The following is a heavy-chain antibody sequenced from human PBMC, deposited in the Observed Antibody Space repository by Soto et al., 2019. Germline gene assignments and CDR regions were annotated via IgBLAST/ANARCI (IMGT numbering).Heavy chain of an antibody. CDR3: GRSFLDYDVLTGDTPKSYYFDY. V-gene: IGHV4-34*01. J-gene: IGHJ4*02. CDR1: GGSFSGDY. Sequence: QVQLQQWGAGLLKPSDTLSLTCAVYGGSFSGDYWSWIRQPPGKGLQWIGEINHSGSTNYNPSLKSRVTVSVDTSRNQIPLKLSSVSAADTAVYYCGRSFLDYDVLTGDTPKSYYFDYWGQGTLVTVSS. D-gene: IGHD3-9*01. CDR2: INHSGST.